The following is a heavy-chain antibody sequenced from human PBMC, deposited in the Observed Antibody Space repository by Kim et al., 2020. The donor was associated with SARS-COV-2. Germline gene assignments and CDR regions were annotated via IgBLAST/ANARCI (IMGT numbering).Heavy chain of an antibody. V-gene: IGHV3-11*01. J-gene: IGHJ4*02. CDR3: ARGNRRWLQSDGYY. D-gene: IGHD5-12*01. Sequence: ADAVKGRFTISRDNAKNSLYLQMNSLRAEDTAVYYCARGNRRWLQSDGYYWGQGTLVTVSS.